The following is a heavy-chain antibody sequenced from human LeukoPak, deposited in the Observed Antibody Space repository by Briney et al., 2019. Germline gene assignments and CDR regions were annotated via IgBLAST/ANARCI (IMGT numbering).Heavy chain of an antibody. Sequence: SETLSLTCTVSGYSISSGYYWGWIRQPPGKGLEWIGSIYHSGSTYYNPSLRSRVTISVDTSKNQFSLKLSSVTAADTAVYYCARGLYSGSYIDYWGQGTLVTVSS. J-gene: IGHJ4*02. CDR3: ARGLYSGSYIDY. D-gene: IGHD1-26*01. CDR1: GYSISSGYY. V-gene: IGHV4-38-2*02. CDR2: IYHSGST.